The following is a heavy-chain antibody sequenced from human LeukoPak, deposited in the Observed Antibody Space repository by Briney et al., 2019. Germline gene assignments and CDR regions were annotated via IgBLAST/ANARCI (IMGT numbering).Heavy chain of an antibody. CDR3: VSLGYCSTSSCQP. CDR2: ITSDGSST. Sequence: PGGSLRLSCAASGFTFSNYLMHWVRQAPGKGLVWVSRITSDGSSTHYADSAKGRFTISRDNAKNTLYLQMNSLTAEDTAVYYCVSLGYCSTSSCQPWGQGTLVTVSS. D-gene: IGHD2-2*01. V-gene: IGHV3-74*01. J-gene: IGHJ4*02. CDR1: GFTFSNYL.